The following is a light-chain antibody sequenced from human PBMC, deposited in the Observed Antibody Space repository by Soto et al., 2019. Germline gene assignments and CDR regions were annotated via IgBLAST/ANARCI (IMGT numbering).Light chain of an antibody. CDR1: SSDVGGYNY. J-gene: IGLJ1*01. V-gene: IGLV2-14*01. CDR3: SLYTSSRTYV. CDR2: EVS. Sequence: QSALTQPASVSGSPGQSITISCTGTSSDVGGYNYVSWYQQHSGKAPKLMIYEVSNRASGVSNRFSGSKSGNTASLTISGLQAEDEADYYCSLYTSSRTYVFGTGAKVTV.